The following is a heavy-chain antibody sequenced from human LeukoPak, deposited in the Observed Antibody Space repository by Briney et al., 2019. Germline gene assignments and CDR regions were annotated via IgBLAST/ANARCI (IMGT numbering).Heavy chain of an antibody. CDR1: GFTFSSYA. V-gene: IGHV3-23*01. CDR2: ISGSGGST. Sequence: PGGSLRLSCAASGFTFSSYAMSWVRQAPGKGLEWVSAISGSGGSTYYADSVKGRFTISRDNSKNTLYLQMNSLRAEDTAVYYCAKVYHYYDSSGSYDLDYWGQGTLVTVSS. D-gene: IGHD3-22*01. CDR3: AKVYHYYDSSGSYDLDY. J-gene: IGHJ4*02.